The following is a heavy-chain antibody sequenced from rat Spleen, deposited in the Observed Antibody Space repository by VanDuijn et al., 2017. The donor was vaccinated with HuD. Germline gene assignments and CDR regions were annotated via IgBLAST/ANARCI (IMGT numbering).Heavy chain of an antibody. Sequence: QVQLKESGPGLVQPSQTLSLTCTVSGFSLIRYNVHWVRQPPGEGLEWMGRVRYNGDTSYNSTLKSRLSISRDISKNQVFLTVNSLQTDDTGTYYCSRDWDFGGYSELRYWGQGVMVTVSS. CDR2: VRYNGDT. J-gene: IGHJ2*01. D-gene: IGHD1-11*01. CDR1: GFSLIRYN. CDR3: SRDWDFGGYSELRY. V-gene: IGHV2-63*01.